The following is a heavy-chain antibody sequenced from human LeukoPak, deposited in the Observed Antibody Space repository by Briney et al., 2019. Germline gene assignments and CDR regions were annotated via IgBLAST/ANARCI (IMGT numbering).Heavy chain of an antibody. D-gene: IGHD3-22*01. Sequence: GGSLRLSCAASGFTFSSYSMNWVRQAPGKGLEWVSSISSSSSYIYYADSVKGRFTISRDNAKNSLYLQMNSLRAEDTAVYYCARDRRRITMIVGADPWNWYFDLWGRGTLVTVSS. V-gene: IGHV3-21*01. CDR2: ISSSSSYI. CDR3: ARDRRRITMIVGADPWNWYFDL. CDR1: GFTFSSYS. J-gene: IGHJ2*01.